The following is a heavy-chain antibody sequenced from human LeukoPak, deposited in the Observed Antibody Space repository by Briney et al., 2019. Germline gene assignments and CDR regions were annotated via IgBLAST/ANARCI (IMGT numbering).Heavy chain of an antibody. CDR2: IYYTGST. D-gene: IGHD3-22*01. Sequence: SETLSLTCNVSGDSVTSYYWNRIRQPPGKGLEWIGYIYYTGSTNSNPSLKSRLTISLDTSKKHFSLKLSSVTAADTAIYYCASSYFYDGNRYFDYWGQGALVTVSS. V-gene: IGHV4-59*08. J-gene: IGHJ4*02. CDR1: GDSVTSYY. CDR3: ASSYFYDGNRYFDY.